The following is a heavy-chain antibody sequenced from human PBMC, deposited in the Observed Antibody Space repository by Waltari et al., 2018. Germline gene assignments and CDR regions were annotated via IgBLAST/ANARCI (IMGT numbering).Heavy chain of an antibody. CDR2: ISGTGSNT. CDR1: GFTVSSYA. CDR3: ARDGYNWIAFDV. J-gene: IGHJ4*02. D-gene: IGHD5-12*01. V-gene: IGHV3-23*01. Sequence: AQLWESGVGLVQLGGYLRGSCAASGFTVSSYAMSWVRQAPGKGLEWVSEISGTGSNTYYADSVKGRFTISKDNSKNILYLQMDSLRAEDTAVYYCARDGYNWIAFDVWGQGVLVTVSS.